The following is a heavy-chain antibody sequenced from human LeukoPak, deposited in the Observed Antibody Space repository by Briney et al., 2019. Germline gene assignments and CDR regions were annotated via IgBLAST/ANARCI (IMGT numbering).Heavy chain of an antibody. Sequence: SQTLSLTCALSGDSVSSNSAAWNWIRQSPSRGLEWLGRTHYRSKWYNDYAVSVKSRITINPDTSKNQFSLQLNSVTPEDTAVYYCARDQPSQFNWGFPYYFDYWGQGTLVTVSS. CDR2: THYRSKWYN. V-gene: IGHV6-1*01. CDR1: GDSVSSNSAA. CDR3: ARDQPSQFNWGFPYYFDY. D-gene: IGHD7-27*01. J-gene: IGHJ4*02.